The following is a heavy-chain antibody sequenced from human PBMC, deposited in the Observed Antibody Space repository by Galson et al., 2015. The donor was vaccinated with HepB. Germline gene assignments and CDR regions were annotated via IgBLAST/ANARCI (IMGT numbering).Heavy chain of an antibody. CDR3: ARTYSSGYLETDF. V-gene: IGHV2-70*04. D-gene: IGHD6-25*01. CDR1: GFSLPTNDMR. Sequence: PALENPTQTLTLTCTFSGFSLPTNDMRLSWIRQPPGKDLKSLARIDWNGNKFYNTSLATRLTITKDTSKSHVVLTMTNVEPVDTASYYCARTYSSGYLETDFWGQGTLVTVSS. CDR2: IDWNGNK. J-gene: IGHJ4*02.